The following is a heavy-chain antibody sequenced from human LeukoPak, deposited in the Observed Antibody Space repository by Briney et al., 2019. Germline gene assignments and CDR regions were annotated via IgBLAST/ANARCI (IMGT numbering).Heavy chain of an antibody. V-gene: IGHV4-34*01. J-gene: IGHJ4*02. CDR2: INHSGST. Sequence: SETLSLTCAVYGGSFSGYYWSWSRQPPGKGLEWIGEINHSGSTNYNPSLKSRVTIPVDTSKNQFSLKLSSVTAADTAVYYCARGRLRYFDWLLSPDFDYWGQGTLVTVSS. CDR3: ARGRLRYFDWLLSPDFDY. D-gene: IGHD3-9*01. CDR1: GGSFSGYY.